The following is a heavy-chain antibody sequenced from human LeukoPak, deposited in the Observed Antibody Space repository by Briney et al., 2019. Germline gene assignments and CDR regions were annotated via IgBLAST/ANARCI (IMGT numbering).Heavy chain of an antibody. Sequence: GGSLRLSCAASGFTFDDYAMHWVRQAPGKGLEWVSGISWNSGSIGYADSVKGRFTISRDNAKNSLYLQMNSLRAEDTALYYRAKAALGSQYFDYWGQGTLVSVSS. CDR3: AKAALGSQYFDY. CDR2: ISWNSGSI. D-gene: IGHD3-16*01. CDR1: GFTFDDYA. V-gene: IGHV3-9*01. J-gene: IGHJ4*02.